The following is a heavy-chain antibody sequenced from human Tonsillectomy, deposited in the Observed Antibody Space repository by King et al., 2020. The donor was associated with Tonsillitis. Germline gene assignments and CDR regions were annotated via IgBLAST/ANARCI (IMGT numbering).Heavy chain of an antibody. J-gene: IGHJ6*02. CDR3: AREPYYDFCSGYYYYYYYGMDV. V-gene: IGHV4-39*07. CDR2: IYYSGST. Sequence: QLQESGPGLVKPSETLSLTCTVSGGSISSSSYYWGWIRQPPGKGLEWIGIIYYSGSTYYNPSLKSRVTISVETAKNQFSLQLSSVTAADTAVYYFAREPYYDFCSGYYYYYYYGMDVWGQGTTVTVSS. CDR1: GGSISSSSYY. D-gene: IGHD3-3*01.